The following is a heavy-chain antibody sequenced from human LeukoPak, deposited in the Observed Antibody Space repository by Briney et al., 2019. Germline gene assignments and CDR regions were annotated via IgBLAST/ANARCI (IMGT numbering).Heavy chain of an antibody. Sequence: PSETLSLTCTVSGGSISSSSYYWGWIRQPPGEGLEWIGTIFYTRTTYYNPSLKSRVTISVDTSKNHFSLKLSSVTAADTAVYYCARVPRDCSSTSCYVPFDSWGQGSLVTVSS. V-gene: IGHV4-39*07. D-gene: IGHD2-2*01. CDR1: GGSISSSSYY. J-gene: IGHJ4*02. CDR2: IFYTRTT. CDR3: ARVPRDCSSTSCYVPFDS.